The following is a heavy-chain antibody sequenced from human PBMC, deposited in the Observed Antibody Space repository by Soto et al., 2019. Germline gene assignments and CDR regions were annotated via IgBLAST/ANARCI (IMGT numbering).Heavy chain of an antibody. D-gene: IGHD2-2*01. CDR2: ISGDSGNT. CDR3: ARVVPGAEPWFGP. Sequence: GASVKVSCKASGYMFTKSAMSWVRQAPGQRLEWMGWISGDSGNTKYSPKLQGRVTITTETSTTTAYMELRSLRSDETAVYYCARVVPGAEPWFGPWGQGTLVTVSS. CDR1: GYMFTKSA. J-gene: IGHJ5*02. V-gene: IGHV1-3*01.